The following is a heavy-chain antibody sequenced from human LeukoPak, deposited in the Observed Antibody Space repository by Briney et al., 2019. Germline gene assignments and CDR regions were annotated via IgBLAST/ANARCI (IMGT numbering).Heavy chain of an antibody. CDR1: GFTFSTYA. CDR2: ICGAGDDT. J-gene: IGHJ4*02. CDR3: AKLSGTFGTTSRVLDS. D-gene: IGHD1-1*01. Sequence: GGSLRLSCAASGFTFSTYAMIWVRQGPDKGLEWVSAICGAGDDTYYADSVKGRFTISRDNSKNTVHVQMSSLRAEDTAVYYCAKLSGTFGTTSRVLDSWGQGTLVTVSS. V-gene: IGHV3-23*01.